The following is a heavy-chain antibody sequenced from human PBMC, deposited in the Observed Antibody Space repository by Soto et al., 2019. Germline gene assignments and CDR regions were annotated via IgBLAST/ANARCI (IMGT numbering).Heavy chain of an antibody. J-gene: IGHJ5*02. Sequence: GGSLRLSCTASGLTFSTFAMSWVRQSPGKGLEWVSIISGNGGATFYADSVKGRFTISRDNSKKTLYLQMNGLRAEDTAVYYCAPRLTIFGIVKLSTWFDPWGQGTLVTVSS. CDR2: ISGNGGAT. V-gene: IGHV3-23*01. CDR3: APRLTIFGIVKLSTWFDP. D-gene: IGHD3-3*01. CDR1: GLTFSTFA.